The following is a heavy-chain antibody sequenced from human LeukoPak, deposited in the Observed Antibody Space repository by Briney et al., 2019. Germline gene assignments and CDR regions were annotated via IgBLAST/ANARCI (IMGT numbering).Heavy chain of an antibody. J-gene: IGHJ4*02. CDR1: GFTFSNYA. D-gene: IGHD4-17*01. CDR3: ARAPTVTAESAFGY. Sequence: GGSLRLSCVASGFTFSNYAMHWVRQTPGKGLEYVSGINSNGGSTQYAYSVKGRFTISRENSKHTLYLQMGSLRTEDMAVYYCARAPTVTAESAFGYRGQGTLVTVSS. V-gene: IGHV3-64*01. CDR2: INSNGGST.